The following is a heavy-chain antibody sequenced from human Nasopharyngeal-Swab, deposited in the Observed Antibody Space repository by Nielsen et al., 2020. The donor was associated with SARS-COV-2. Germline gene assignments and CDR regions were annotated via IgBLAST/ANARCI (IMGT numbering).Heavy chain of an antibody. V-gene: IGHV3-23*01. CDR1: GFTFRNYA. D-gene: IGHD4-17*01. J-gene: IGHJ4*02. CDR2: TSGLGGST. Sequence: GGSLRLSCAASGFTFRNYAMSWVRQAPGKGLEWISATSGLGGSTYYADSVKGRFTISRDNSKNTLYLQMNSLRAEDTAVYFCARTTVTTDPGDYWGQGTLVTVSS. CDR3: ARTTVTTDPGDY.